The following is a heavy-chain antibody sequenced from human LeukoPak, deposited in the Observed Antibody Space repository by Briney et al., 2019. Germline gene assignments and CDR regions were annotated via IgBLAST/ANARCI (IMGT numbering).Heavy chain of an antibody. J-gene: IGHJ4*02. CDR1: GYTFTGYY. Sequence: GPSVTLSCKASGYTFTGYYMHWMRQAPGPGLEWKGWVNPNSGGTNYAQKFQGRVTMTRDTSISTAYRELSRLRSDDTAVYYCARLCGGDCYSGYFDYWGQGTLVTVSS. V-gene: IGHV1-2*02. CDR3: ARLCGGDCYSGYFDY. D-gene: IGHD2-21*02. CDR2: VNPNSGGT.